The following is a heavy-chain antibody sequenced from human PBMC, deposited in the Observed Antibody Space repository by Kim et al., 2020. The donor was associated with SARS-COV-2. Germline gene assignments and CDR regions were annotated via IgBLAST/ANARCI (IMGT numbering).Heavy chain of an antibody. CDR1: GYTFSTYD. V-gene: IGHV1-8*01. J-gene: IGHJ5*02. Sequence: ASVKVSCKASGYTFSTYDINWVRQATGQGLEWMGWMNPNSGNTGYAQRFQGRVTITRDTAISTAYMELSRLTSEDTAVYYCARNPPKTGRFHPYGQGTL. D-gene: IGHD3-10*01. CDR2: MNPNSGNT. CDR3: ARNPPKTGRFHP.